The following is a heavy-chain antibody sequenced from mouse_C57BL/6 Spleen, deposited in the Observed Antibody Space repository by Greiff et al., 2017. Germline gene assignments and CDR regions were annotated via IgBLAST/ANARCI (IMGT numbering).Heavy chain of an antibody. CDR3: ARSGGLYWYFDV. D-gene: IGHD3-1*01. V-gene: IGHV1-50*01. CDR1: GYTFTSYW. CDR2: IDPSDSYT. Sequence: QVQLQQPGAELVKPGASVKLSCKASGYTFTSYWMQWVKQRPGQGLEWIGEIDPSDSYTNYNQKFKGQATLTVDTYSSTAYLQLSSLQSEDSAVYYCARSGGLYWYFDVWGTGTTVTVSS. J-gene: IGHJ1*03.